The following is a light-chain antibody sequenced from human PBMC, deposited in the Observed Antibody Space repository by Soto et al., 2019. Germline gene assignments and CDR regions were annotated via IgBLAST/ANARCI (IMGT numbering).Light chain of an antibody. J-gene: IGKJ3*01. CDR3: QQRSNWPPIFT. CDR1: QSVSSY. V-gene: IGKV3-11*01. CDR2: DAS. Sequence: EIVLTQSPATLSLSPGERATLSCRASQSVSSYLAWYQQKPGQAPRLLIYDASNRATGIPARFSGSGSGTDFTLTISSLEPEDFAVYNCQQRSNWPPIFTFGPGKKVDIK.